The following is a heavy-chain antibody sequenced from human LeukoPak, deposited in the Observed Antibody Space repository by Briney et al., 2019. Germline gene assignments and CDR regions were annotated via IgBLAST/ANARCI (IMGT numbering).Heavy chain of an antibody. CDR1: GGSIKTYY. V-gene: IGHV4-59*01. CDR3: ARSGNALNY. D-gene: IGHD4-23*01. CDR2: FYYTGST. J-gene: IGHJ4*02. Sequence: PSETLSLTCTVSGGSIKTYYWSCIRQPPGKGLDWIGSFYYTGSTNYNPSLRSRVTISLDTSKNQISLRLSSVTAADTAVYYCARSGNALNYWGQGTLVTVSS.